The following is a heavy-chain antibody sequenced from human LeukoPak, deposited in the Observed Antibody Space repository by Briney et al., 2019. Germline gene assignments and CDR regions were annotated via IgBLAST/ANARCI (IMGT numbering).Heavy chain of an antibody. Sequence: GESLKISCKGSGYSFTSYWIGWVRQMPGKGLEWMGIIYPGDSDTRYSPSSQGQVTISADKSISTAYLQWSSLKASDTAMYYCARLSGDHTTVQRYYYYGMDVWGQGTTVTVSS. CDR3: ARLSGDHTTVQRYYYYGMDV. D-gene: IGHD4-17*01. J-gene: IGHJ6*02. CDR1: GYSFTSYW. CDR2: IYPGDSDT. V-gene: IGHV5-51*01.